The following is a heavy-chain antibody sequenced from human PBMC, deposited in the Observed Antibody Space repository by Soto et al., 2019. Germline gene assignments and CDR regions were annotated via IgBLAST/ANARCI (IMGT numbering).Heavy chain of an antibody. CDR3: ARGGLADPPRGSGRHPTQYFDY. CDR1: GGSFSGYY. Sequence: SETLSLTCAVYGGSFSGYYWSWIRQPPGKGLEWIGEINHSGSTNYNPSLKSRVTISVDTSKNQFSLKLSSVTAADTAVYYCARGGLADPPRGSGRHPTQYFDYWGQGTLVTVSS. CDR2: INHSGST. D-gene: IGHD3-10*01. V-gene: IGHV4-34*01. J-gene: IGHJ4*02.